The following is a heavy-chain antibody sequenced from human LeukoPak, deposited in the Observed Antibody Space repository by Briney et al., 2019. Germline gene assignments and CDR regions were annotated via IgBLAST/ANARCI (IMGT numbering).Heavy chain of an antibody. CDR1: GFTFSSYA. J-gene: IGHJ4*02. D-gene: IGHD4-23*01. V-gene: IGHV3-30-3*01. CDR2: ISYDGSNK. CDR3: ARDPRGNFPYFDY. Sequence: GGSLRLSCAASGFTFSSYAMHWVRQAPGKGLEWVAVISYDGSNKYYADSVKGRFTISRDNSKNTLYLQMNSLGAEDTAVYYCARDPRGNFPYFDYWGQGTLVTVSS.